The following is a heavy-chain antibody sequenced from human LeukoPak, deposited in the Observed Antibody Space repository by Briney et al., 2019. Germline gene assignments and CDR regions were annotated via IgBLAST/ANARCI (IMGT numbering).Heavy chain of an antibody. Sequence: SETLSLTCTVSGGGFMSSYYWSWIRQPAGKGLEWIGRIYTSGSTNYNPSLKSRVTMSVDTSKNQFSLKLNSVIVADTAVYYCAREYSGYDSENYYNYYYMDVWGKGTTVTISS. CDR1: GGGFMSSYY. CDR2: IYTSGST. CDR3: AREYSGYDSENYYNYYYMDV. D-gene: IGHD5-12*01. V-gene: IGHV4-4*07. J-gene: IGHJ6*03.